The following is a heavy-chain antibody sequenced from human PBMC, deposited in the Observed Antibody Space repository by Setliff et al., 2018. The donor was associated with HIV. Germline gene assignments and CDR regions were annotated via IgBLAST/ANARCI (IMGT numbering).Heavy chain of an antibody. J-gene: IGHJ4*02. CDR2: IKKSSDGGKT. D-gene: IGHD6-25*01. CDR3: VRAAAGLDV. V-gene: IGHV3-15*01. CDR1: GFTFSNFF. Sequence: GSLRLSCAVSGFTFSNFFMYWVRQAPGKGLEWVGRIKKSSDGGKTDDASPVKGRFTISRDYSKDSLFLQMDNLETEDTAVYYCVRAAAGLDVWSQGIRVTVSS.